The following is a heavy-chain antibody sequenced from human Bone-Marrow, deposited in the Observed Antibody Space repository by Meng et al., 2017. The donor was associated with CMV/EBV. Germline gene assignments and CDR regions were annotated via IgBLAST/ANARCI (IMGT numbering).Heavy chain of an antibody. D-gene: IGHD3-22*01. Sequence: SETLSLTCTVSGGSVSSGSYYWSWIRQPPGKGLEWIGYIYYSGSTNYNPSLKSRVTISVDTSKNQFSLKLSSVTAADTAVYYCARETLSDSSGYTPDTGAFDIWGQGTMVTVSS. J-gene: IGHJ3*02. CDR3: ARETLSDSSGYTPDTGAFDI. CDR2: IYYSGST. CDR1: GGSVSSGSYY. V-gene: IGHV4-61*01.